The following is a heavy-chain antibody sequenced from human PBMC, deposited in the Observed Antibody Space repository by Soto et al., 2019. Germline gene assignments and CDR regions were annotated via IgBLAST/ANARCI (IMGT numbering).Heavy chain of an antibody. J-gene: IGHJ6*02. CDR2: INSDGSST. CDR1: GFTFGSYW. D-gene: IGHD2-15*01. Sequence: PGGSLRLSCAASGFTFGSYWMHWVRQAPGKGLVWVSRINSDGSSTSYADSVKGRLTISRDNAKNTLYLQMNSLRAEDTAVYYCARDVVVVAATLYYYYGMDVWGQGTTVTVSS. V-gene: IGHV3-74*01. CDR3: ARDVVVVAATLYYYYGMDV.